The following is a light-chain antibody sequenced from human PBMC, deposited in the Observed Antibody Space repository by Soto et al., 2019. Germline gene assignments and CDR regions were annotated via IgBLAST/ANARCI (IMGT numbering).Light chain of an antibody. J-gene: IGKJ5*01. Sequence: RLTTQTRSTLSVSPGETAPLSCRVSQSVSTKLAWYQQKPGQAPRLLINGASTRATGVPARFSGWGSGTEFTLTISSLQSEDFAVYYCQQYHNWPPITCGQGTRLEIK. CDR2: GAS. CDR3: QQYHNWPPIT. CDR1: QSVSTK. V-gene: IGKV3-15*01.